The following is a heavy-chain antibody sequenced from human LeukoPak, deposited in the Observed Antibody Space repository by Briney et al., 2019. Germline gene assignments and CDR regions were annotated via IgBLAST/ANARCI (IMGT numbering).Heavy chain of an antibody. V-gene: IGHV4-34*01. Sequence: SETLSLTCAVYGGSFSGDFWSWIRQSPGKGLEWIGEINHSGSTNYNPSLKSRVTISVDTSQKQFSLSLRSVTAADTAVYYCARVHIYGRSYFDHWGQGTLVTVSS. D-gene: IGHD5-18*01. CDR3: ARVHIYGRSYFDH. CDR1: GGSFSGDF. J-gene: IGHJ4*02. CDR2: INHSGST.